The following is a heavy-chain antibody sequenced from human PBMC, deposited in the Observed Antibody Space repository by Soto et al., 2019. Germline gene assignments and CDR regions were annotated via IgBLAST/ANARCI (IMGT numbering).Heavy chain of an antibody. CDR1: GFTFSMFS. CDR3: VHPRSTVQIPPT. CDR2: ISSNGDST. Sequence: LRLSCSASGFTFSMFSMHWVRQAPGKGLEYASGISSNGDSTYYADSVKGRFTISRDNSKNTLYLQMSSLRAVDTAVYYCVHPRSTVQIPPTWGQGKLVTVSS. V-gene: IGHV3-64D*06. D-gene: IGHD4-17*01. J-gene: IGHJ5*02.